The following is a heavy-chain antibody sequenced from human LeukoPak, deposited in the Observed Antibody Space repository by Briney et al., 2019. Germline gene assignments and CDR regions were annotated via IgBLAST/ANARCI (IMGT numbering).Heavy chain of an antibody. V-gene: IGHV4-59*01. CDR3: ARVVSDAFDI. Sequence: SETLSLTCTVSGVSISSYYWSWIRQPPGKGLEWIGYIYYSGGTNYNPSLKSRVTISVDTSKNQFSLKLSSVTAADTAVYYCARVVSDAFDIWGQGTMVTVSS. J-gene: IGHJ3*02. CDR1: GVSISSYY. CDR2: IYYSGGT.